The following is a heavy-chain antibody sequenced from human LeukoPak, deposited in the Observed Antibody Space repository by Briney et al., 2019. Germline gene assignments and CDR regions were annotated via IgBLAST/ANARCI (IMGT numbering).Heavy chain of an antibody. CDR3: ARDNYDNSGYYFDY. V-gene: IGHV4-38-2*02. Sequence: TSETLSLTCTVSGYSISSGYYWGWIRQPPGKGLEWIGSIYHSGSTYYNPSLKSRVTISVDTSKNQFSLKLSSVTAADTVVYYCARDNYDNSGYYFDYWGQGTLVTVSS. J-gene: IGHJ4*02. D-gene: IGHD3-22*01. CDR1: GYSISSGYY. CDR2: IYHSGST.